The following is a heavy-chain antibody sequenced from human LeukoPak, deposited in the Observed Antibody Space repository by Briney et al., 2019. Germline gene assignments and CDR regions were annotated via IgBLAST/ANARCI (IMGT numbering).Heavy chain of an antibody. V-gene: IGHV3-48*03. CDR2: ISSSGSTI. CDR3: AREASYSSSWATFDN. J-gene: IGHJ4*02. Sequence: GGSLRLSCAASGFIFRNHEMIWVRQAPGKGLEGVSYISSSGSTIYYADSVKGRFTISRDNAKNSLYLQMNSLRVEDTGVYYCAREASYSSSWATFDNWGQGTLVTVSS. CDR1: GFIFRNHE. D-gene: IGHD6-13*01.